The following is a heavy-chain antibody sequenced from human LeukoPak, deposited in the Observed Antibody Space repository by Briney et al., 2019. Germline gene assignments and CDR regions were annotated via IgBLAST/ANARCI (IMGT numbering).Heavy chain of an antibody. D-gene: IGHD2-15*01. CDR2: ISPNSGGT. CDR3: ARVPSQDIVVVVAASPGYFQH. V-gene: IGHV1-2*02. CDR1: GYTFTGYY. J-gene: IGHJ1*01. Sequence: ASVKVSCKASGYTFTGYYMHWVRQAPGQGLEWMGWISPNSGGTNYAQKFQGRVTMTRDTSISTAYMELSRLRSDDTAVYYCARVPSQDIVVVVAASPGYFQHWGQGTLVTVSS.